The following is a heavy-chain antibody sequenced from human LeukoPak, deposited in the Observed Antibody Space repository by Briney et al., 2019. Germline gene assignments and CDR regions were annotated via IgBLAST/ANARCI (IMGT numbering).Heavy chain of an antibody. D-gene: IGHD2-15*01. CDR1: GFTFSTHP. J-gene: IGHJ4*02. V-gene: IGHV3-23*01. Sequence: GGSLRLSCAASGFTFSTHPMHWVRQAPGKGLEWVSGITDSGGRTYYADSVRGRFTISRDNSRNTLYLRMNSLRAEDTAIYYCASRDPCSGGTCYALGYWGQGTLVTVSS. CDR2: ITDSGGRT. CDR3: ASRDPCSGGTCYALGY.